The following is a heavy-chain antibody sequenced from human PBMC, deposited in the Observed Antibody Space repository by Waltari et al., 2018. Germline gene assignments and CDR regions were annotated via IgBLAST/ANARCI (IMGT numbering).Heavy chain of an antibody. CDR1: GGTFSSYA. J-gene: IGHJ6*03. V-gene: IGHV1-69*12. Sequence: QVQLVQSGAEVKKPGSSVKVSCKASGGTFSSYAISWVRQAPGQGLEWMGGIIPIFGTANYAQKFQGRGTITADESTSTAYMELSSLRSEDTAVYYCARGLGYCSGGSCYASLRYYYYYMDVWGKGTTVTVSS. CDR3: ARGLGYCSGGSCYASLRYYYYYMDV. D-gene: IGHD2-15*01. CDR2: IIPIFGTA.